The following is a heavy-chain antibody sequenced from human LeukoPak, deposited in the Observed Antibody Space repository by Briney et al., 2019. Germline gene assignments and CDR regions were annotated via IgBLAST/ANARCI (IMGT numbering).Heavy chain of an antibody. CDR2: IKQDGSEK. D-gene: IGHD6-6*01. CDR3: ARQSITAYSLNFDY. V-gene: IGHV3-7*01. J-gene: IGHJ4*02. CDR1: GFTFSSYW. Sequence: PGGSLRLSCAASGFTFSSYWMSWVRKAPGKGLEGVASIKQDGSEKYFVDSVKGRFTIFRDNTENSLYLQMNSLRAEDTAIYYCARQSITAYSLNFDYWGQGILVTVSS.